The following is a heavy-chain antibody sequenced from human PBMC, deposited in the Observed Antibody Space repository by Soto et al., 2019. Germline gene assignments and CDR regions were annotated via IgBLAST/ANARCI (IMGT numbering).Heavy chain of an antibody. V-gene: IGHV3-23*01. D-gene: IGHD6-19*01. CDR3: VKDHGPVAGTFDY. CDR2: ISGSGGST. J-gene: IGHJ4*02. CDR1: GFTFSSYA. Sequence: PGGSLRLSCAASGFTFSSYAMSWVRQAPGKGLEWVSAISGSGGSTCYADSVKGRFTISRDNSKNTLYLQMNSLRAEDTAVYYCVKDHGPVAGTFDYWGQGTLVTVSS.